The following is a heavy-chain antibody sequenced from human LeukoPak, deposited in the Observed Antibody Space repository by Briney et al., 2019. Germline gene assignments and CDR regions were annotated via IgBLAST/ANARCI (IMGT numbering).Heavy chain of an antibody. CDR1: GGSISSYY. J-gene: IGHJ6*03. Sequence: SETLSLTCTVSGGSISSYYWSWIRQPPGKGLEWIGYIYYSGSTNYNPSLKSRVTISVDMSKNQFSLKLSSVTAADTAVYYCARGDVVVVPAAILTYYYYMDVWGNGTTVTVSS. CDR3: ARGDVVVVPAAILTYYYYMDV. D-gene: IGHD2-2*02. CDR2: IYYSGST. V-gene: IGHV4-59*01.